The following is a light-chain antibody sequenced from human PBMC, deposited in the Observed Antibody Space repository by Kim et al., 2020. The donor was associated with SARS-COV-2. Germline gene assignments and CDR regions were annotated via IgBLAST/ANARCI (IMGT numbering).Light chain of an antibody. J-gene: IGKJ1*01. V-gene: IGKV3-20*01. CDR1: NH. Sequence: NHLAWYQQKPGQPPRLLMYLASARAAGIPDKFSGSGSGADFTLTITRLEPEDSAVYYCQQYLTSPWTFGRGTKVDIK. CDR3: QQYLTSPWT. CDR2: LAS.